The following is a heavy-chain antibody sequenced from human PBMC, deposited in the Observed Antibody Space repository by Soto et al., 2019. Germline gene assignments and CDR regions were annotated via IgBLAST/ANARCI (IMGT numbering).Heavy chain of an antibody. CDR1: GGTFSSYA. CDR2: IIPIFGTA. J-gene: IGHJ5*02. Sequence: SVKVSCKASGGTFSSYAISWVRQAPGQGLEWMGGIIPIFGTANYAQKFQGRVTITADESTSTAYMELSSLRSEDTAVYYCARDRGYYDSSGLHWFDPWGQGTLVTVSS. D-gene: IGHD3-22*01. CDR3: ARDRGYYDSSGLHWFDP. V-gene: IGHV1-69*13.